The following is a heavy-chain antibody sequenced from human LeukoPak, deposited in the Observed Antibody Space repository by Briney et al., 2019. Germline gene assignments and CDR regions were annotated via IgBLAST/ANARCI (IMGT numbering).Heavy chain of an antibody. CDR3: ARVAKERVGGVYYFDY. CDR2: IGTAGDT. Sequence: GGSLRLSCAASGFTFSDYDMHWVRQATGKGLEGVSAIGTAGDTYYTGSVKGRFTISRENANNSLYLQMNSLRAGDTAVYYCARVAKERVGGVYYFDYWGQGTLVTVSS. D-gene: IGHD1-1*01. CDR1: GFTFSDYD. J-gene: IGHJ4*02. V-gene: IGHV3-13*01.